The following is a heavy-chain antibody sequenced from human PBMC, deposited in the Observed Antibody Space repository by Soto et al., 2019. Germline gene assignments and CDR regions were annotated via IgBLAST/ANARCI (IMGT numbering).Heavy chain of an antibody. Sequence: ASVKVSCKGSGYSFTSYWISWVRQMPGKGLEWMGRIDPSDSYTNYSPSFQGHVTISADKSISTAYLQWSSLKASDTAMYYCARLSYYDSSGYYPEPFDYWGQGTLVTVSS. CDR1: GYSFTSYW. CDR2: IDPSDSYT. D-gene: IGHD3-22*01. CDR3: ARLSYYDSSGYYPEPFDY. J-gene: IGHJ4*02. V-gene: IGHV5-10-1*01.